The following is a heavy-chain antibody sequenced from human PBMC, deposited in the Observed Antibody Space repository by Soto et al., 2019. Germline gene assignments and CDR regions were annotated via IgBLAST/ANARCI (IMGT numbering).Heavy chain of an antibody. Sequence: QVQLVESGGGVVQPGRSLRLSCAASGFTFSNYGVHWVRQAPGKGLEWVAVISYDGSNKYYADSVKARFTISRDNSKNTLYLQMNSLRPEDTAVYYCAKGDSSSHAFDYWGQGTLVTVSS. V-gene: IGHV3-30*18. CDR1: GFTFSNYG. CDR2: ISYDGSNK. J-gene: IGHJ4*02. D-gene: IGHD6-13*01. CDR3: AKGDSSSHAFDY.